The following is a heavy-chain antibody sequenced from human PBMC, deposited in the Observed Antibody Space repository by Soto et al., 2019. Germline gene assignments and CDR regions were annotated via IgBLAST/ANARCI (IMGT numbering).Heavy chain of an antibody. CDR2: ISWNSGTI. Sequence: PGGSLRLSCAVSGFIFDDYAMHWVRQAPGKGLEWVSSISWNSGTIGYVDSVEGRFTISRDNAKNALYLQMSSLRTEDTAFYYCAKGSYSISSSGASDIWGQGTMVTVSS. D-gene: IGHD6-6*01. CDR3: AKGSYSISSSGASDI. V-gene: IGHV3-9*01. CDR1: GFIFDDYA. J-gene: IGHJ3*02.